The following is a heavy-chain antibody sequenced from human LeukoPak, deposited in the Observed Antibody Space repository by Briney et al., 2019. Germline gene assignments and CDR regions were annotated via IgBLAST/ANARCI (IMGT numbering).Heavy chain of an antibody. CDR3: ARGRSGAFDY. D-gene: IGHD3-10*01. Sequence: PGGSLRLSCAASGFTVSSNYMSWVRQAPGKGLEWVSIIYSGGSTYYADSVKGRFTISRDNSESTLYLQMNNLRAEDTAVYYCARGRSGAFDYWGQGTLVTVSS. V-gene: IGHV3-66*01. J-gene: IGHJ4*02. CDR1: GFTVSSNY. CDR2: IYSGGST.